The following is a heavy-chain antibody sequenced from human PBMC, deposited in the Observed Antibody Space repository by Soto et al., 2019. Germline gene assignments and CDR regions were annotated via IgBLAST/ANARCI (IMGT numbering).Heavy chain of an antibody. D-gene: IGHD3-9*01. CDR1: SISTYY. V-gene: IGHV4-59*01. J-gene: IGHJ4*02. CDR2: IYYLGRT. Sequence: PSETLSLTCTVDSISTYYWNWIRQTPGKGLEWIGYIYYLGRTNYNRSLKSRVTISIDMSKNQFSLRLNSVTAADTAVYYCVRFWPPPYSDALTDYTDAFDYWGQGTLVTVSS. CDR3: VRFWPPPYSDALTDYTDAFDY.